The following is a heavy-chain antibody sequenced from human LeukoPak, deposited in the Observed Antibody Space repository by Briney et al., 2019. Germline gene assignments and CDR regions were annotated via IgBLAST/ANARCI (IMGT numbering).Heavy chain of an antibody. Sequence: MSSETLSLTCTVPGDSISSYFWSWIRQPPGKGLEWIGYLHNGVHTNYNPSLKSRVAISGDTSKNQVSLKLTSVTAADTAVYYCAATIKRDYGDTNLDCWGQGTLVTVSS. J-gene: IGHJ4*02. CDR2: LHNGVHT. CDR3: AATIKRDYGDTNLDC. D-gene: IGHD4/OR15-4a*01. CDR1: GDSISSYF. V-gene: IGHV4-59*12.